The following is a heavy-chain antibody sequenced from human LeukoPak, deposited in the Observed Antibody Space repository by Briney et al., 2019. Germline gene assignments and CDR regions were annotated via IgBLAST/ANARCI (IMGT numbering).Heavy chain of an antibody. Sequence: SETLSLTCAVSGYSISSGYYWGWIRQPPGKGLEWIGSIFHGGNTYYSPSLKSRVTISMDTSMNQFSLKVTSVTAADTAVYYCARQDRTLYYDSSGLYFDYWGQGTPVAVSS. CDR1: GYSISSGYY. D-gene: IGHD3-22*01. CDR2: IFHGGNT. CDR3: ARQDRTLYYDSSGLYFDY. J-gene: IGHJ4*02. V-gene: IGHV4-38-2*01.